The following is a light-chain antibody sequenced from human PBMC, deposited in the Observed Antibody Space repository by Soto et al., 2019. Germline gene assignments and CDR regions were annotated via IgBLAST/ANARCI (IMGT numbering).Light chain of an antibody. Sequence: VFTQAPFTLSLSPGERATLSCRASQSFRGLLAWYQQKPGQAPRLLIYDAYNRATGIPPRFSGSGSGTDFTLTISSLEPEDSAVYYCQQRHMWPITFGQGTRLEI. CDR2: DAY. CDR3: QQRHMWPIT. CDR1: QSFRGL. V-gene: IGKV3-11*01. J-gene: IGKJ5*01.